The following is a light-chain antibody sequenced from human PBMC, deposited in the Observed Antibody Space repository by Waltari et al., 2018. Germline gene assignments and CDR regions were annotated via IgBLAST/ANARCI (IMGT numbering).Light chain of an antibody. Sequence: QSALTQPRSVSGSPGQSVTISCTGTSSDVGGYNYVSWYQQHPGKAPKFMIYDVSKRPSGVPDRFSGSKSGNPASLTISGLQAEDEAEYYCCSYAASYTYVFGTGTKVTVL. V-gene: IGLV2-11*01. J-gene: IGLJ1*01. CDR1: SSDVGGYNY. CDR3: CSYAASYTYV. CDR2: DVS.